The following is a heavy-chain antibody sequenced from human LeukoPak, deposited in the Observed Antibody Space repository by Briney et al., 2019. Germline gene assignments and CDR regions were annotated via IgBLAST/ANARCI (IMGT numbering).Heavy chain of an antibody. J-gene: IGHJ4*02. CDR1: GDSVSRNSAA. V-gene: IGHV6-1*01. CDR2: TYYRSKWYN. Sequence: SQTLSLTCAISGDSVSRNSAAWSWIRQSPSRGLEWLGRTYYRSKWYNDYDISVRGRITINPDTSESQFSLHLNSVTPEDTAVYYCARGLSGGFDYWGQGTLVTVSS. D-gene: IGHD6-19*01. CDR3: ARGLSGGFDY.